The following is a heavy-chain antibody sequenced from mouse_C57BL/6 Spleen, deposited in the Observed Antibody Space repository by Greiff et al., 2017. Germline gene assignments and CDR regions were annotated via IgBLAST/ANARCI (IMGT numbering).Heavy chain of an antibody. V-gene: IGHV10-1*01. J-gene: IGHJ1*03. D-gene: IGHD2-1*01. Sequence: EVKLMESGGGLVQPKGSLKLSCAASGFSFNTYAMNWVRQAPGKGLEWVARIRSKSNNYATYYADSVKDRFTISRDDSESMLYLQMNNLKTEDTAMYYCVRPSTPDWDFEVWGTETTVTVSS. CDR3: VRPSTPDWDFEV. CDR2: IRSKSNNYAT. CDR1: GFSFNTYA.